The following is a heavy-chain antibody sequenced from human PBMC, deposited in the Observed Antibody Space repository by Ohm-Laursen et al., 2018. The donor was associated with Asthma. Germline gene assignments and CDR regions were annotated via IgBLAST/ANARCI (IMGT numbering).Heavy chain of an antibody. J-gene: IGHJ6*02. CDR1: GYTFSRYS. CDR2: ISTASTFI. D-gene: IGHD1-26*01. V-gene: IGHV3-21*01. Sequence: GSLRLSCAASGYTFSRYSIHWVRQAPGKGLEWVASISTASTFIYYADSVRGRFTTSRDNAKNSLYLQMSNLRAEDTAVYYCAREWGGMDVWGPGTTVTVSS. CDR3: AREWGGMDV.